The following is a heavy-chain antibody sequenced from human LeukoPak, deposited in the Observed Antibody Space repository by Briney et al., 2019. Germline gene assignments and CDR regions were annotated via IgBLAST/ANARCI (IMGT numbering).Heavy chain of an antibody. CDR1: EFTFSTFG. D-gene: IGHD3-22*01. CDR3: AREPEHNYENSGYFDAFDL. Sequence: AGGSLRLSCAASEFTFSTFGMHWVRQAPGKGLGWVAAISLRGGSKYYADSVKGQFTISGDNSRNTLYLEMSSLRPEDSALYLCAREPEHNYENSGYFDAFDLWGPGTMVIVSS. J-gene: IGHJ3*01. V-gene: IGHV3-30*03. CDR2: ISLRGGSK.